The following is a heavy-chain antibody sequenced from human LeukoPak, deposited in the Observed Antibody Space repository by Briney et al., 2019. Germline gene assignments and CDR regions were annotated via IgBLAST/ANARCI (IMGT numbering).Heavy chain of an antibody. CDR1: GGSFSGYY. CDR2: INHSGST. CDR3: ARYLGATQASYYFDY. D-gene: IGHD3-10*01. J-gene: IGHJ4*02. Sequence: PSETLSLTCAVYGGSFSGYYWSWIRQPPGKGLEWIGEINHSGSTNYNPSLKSRVTISVDTSKNQFSLELSSVTAADTAVYYCARYLGATQASYYFDYWGQGTLVTVSS. V-gene: IGHV4-34*01.